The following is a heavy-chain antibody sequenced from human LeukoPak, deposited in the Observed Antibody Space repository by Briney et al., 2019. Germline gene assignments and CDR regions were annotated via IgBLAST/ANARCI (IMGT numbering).Heavy chain of an antibody. D-gene: IGHD3-16*01. Sequence: GGSLGLSCAASGFTFSSYGMSWVRQAPGKGLEWVSAISGSGGSTYYADSVKGRFTISRDNSKNTLYLQMNSLRAEDTAVYYCAKAGGGGGNYWGQGTLVTVSS. CDR2: ISGSGGST. J-gene: IGHJ4*02. CDR1: GFTFSSYG. V-gene: IGHV3-23*01. CDR3: AKAGGGGGNY.